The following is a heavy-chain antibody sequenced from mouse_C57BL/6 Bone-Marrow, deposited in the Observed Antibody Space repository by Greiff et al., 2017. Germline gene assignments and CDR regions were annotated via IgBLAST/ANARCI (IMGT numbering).Heavy chain of an antibody. CDR2: IDPENGDT. D-gene: IGHD1-1*01. Sequence: VQLKESGAELVRPGASVKLSCTASGFNIKDDYMHWVKQRPEQGLEWIGWIDPENGDTEYSTKFKGKATITADTSSNTAYLQLSSLTSEDTAVYYCTTVVHYWGQGTTLTVSS. J-gene: IGHJ2*01. V-gene: IGHV14-4*01. CDR1: GFNIKDDY. CDR3: TTVVHY.